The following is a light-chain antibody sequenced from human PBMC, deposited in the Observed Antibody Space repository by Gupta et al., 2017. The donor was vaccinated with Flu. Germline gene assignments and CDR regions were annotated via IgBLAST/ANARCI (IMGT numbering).Light chain of an antibody. CDR2: EIS. Sequence: QAVVTQEPSLTVSPVGTVTRTCSSSTGAVSSGHYPYLFQQKPGQDPRASREEISNKYSWTPARGSGYLLGGKAAMTLSGAQHDDEAEAECLISYCIERMVCGGWTKLTVL. CDR3: LISYCIERMV. V-gene: IGLV7-46*01. CDR1: TGAVSSGHY. J-gene: IGLJ3*02.